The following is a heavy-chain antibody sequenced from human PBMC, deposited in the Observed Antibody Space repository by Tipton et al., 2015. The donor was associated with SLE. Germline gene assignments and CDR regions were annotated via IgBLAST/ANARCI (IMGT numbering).Heavy chain of an antibody. V-gene: IGHV3-72*01. Sequence: SLRLSCAASGFTFSDHYMDWVRQAPGKGLEWVGRTRNKAHSYTTEYAASVKGRFTISRDDSKNSLYLQMNSLKTEDKAVYYCARGNWTDAFDIWGQGSMVTVSS. CDR3: ARGNWTDAFDI. CDR2: TRNKAHSYTT. D-gene: IGHD1-20*01. CDR1: GFTFSDHY. J-gene: IGHJ3*02.